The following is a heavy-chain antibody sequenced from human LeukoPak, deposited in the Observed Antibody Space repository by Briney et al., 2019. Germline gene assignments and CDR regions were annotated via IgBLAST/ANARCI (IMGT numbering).Heavy chain of an antibody. CDR3: AREAVATARPFDY. V-gene: IGHV3-33*01. CDR1: GFTFSSYG. Sequence: GGSLRLSCAASGFTFSSYGMHWVRQAPGKGLEWVAVIWYDGSNKYYADSVKGRFTISRDNSKNTLYLQINSLIAEDTSVYYFAREAVATARPFDYWGQGTLVTVSS. D-gene: IGHD6-19*01. J-gene: IGHJ4*02. CDR2: IWYDGSNK.